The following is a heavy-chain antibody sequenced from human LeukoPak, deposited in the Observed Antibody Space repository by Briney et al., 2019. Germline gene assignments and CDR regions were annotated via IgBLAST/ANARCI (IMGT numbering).Heavy chain of an antibody. J-gene: IGHJ4*02. D-gene: IGHD3-22*01. CDR2: ISSSSSTI. CDR1: GFTFSSYE. V-gene: IGHV3-48*03. Sequence: GGSLRLSCAASGFTFSSYEMNWVRQAPGKGLEWVSYISSSSSTIYYADSVKGRFTISRDNAKNSLYLQMNSLRAEDTAVYYCARDGTYYYDSSGEGYWGQGTLVTVSS. CDR3: ARDGTYYYDSSGEGY.